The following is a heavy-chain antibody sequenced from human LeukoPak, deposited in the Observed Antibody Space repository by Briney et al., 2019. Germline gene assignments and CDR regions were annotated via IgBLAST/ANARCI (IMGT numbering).Heavy chain of an antibody. D-gene: IGHD4/OR15-4a*01. Sequence: GGSLRLFCAASGFTFSRYSMNWVRQAAGMGLECVSYISSSSTYIYYADSVKGRFTISRDNTKNSLYLQMNSLRAEDTAVYYCARFQGAHYWGQGTLVTVSS. V-gene: IGHV3-21*01. J-gene: IGHJ4*02. CDR3: ARFQGAHY. CDR1: GFTFSRYS. CDR2: ISSSSTYI.